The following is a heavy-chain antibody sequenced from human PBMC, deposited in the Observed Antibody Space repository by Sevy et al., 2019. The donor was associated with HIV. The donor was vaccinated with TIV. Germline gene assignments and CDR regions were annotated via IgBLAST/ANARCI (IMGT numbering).Heavy chain of an antibody. CDR1: GFNFRNFW. V-gene: IGHV3-7*03. D-gene: IGHD1-26*01. J-gene: IGHJ5*02. Sequence: GGSLRLSCVASGFNFRNFWMSWVRQAPGKGLECVADIKQDGSEAYYVDSVKGRFTISRDKAKNSLYLQMNSLRDEDTSMYFCVRDKEVGASILDAWGQGTPVTVSS. CDR3: VRDKEVGASILDA. CDR2: IKQDGSEA.